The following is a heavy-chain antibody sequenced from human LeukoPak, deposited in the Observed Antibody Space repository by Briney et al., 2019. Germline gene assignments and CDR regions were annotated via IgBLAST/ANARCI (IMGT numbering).Heavy chain of an antibody. D-gene: IGHD3-22*01. Sequence: QPGGSLRLSCSASGFTFSSYAMLWVRQAPGKGLEYVSTISSNGGSTYYAGSVKGRFTISRDNSKNTLYLQMSSLRAEDTAVYYCVKGGIVVLISAFDIWGQGTMVTVSS. CDR3: VKGGIVVLISAFDI. CDR2: ISSNGGST. V-gene: IGHV3-64D*06. CDR1: GFTFSSYA. J-gene: IGHJ3*02.